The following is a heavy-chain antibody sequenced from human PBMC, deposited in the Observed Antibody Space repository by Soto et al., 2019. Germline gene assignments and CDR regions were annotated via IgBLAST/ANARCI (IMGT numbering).Heavy chain of an antibody. J-gene: IGHJ4*02. CDR2: IDPSDSYT. CDR3: ARHVRTTLKPDYFDY. CDR1: GYSFTSYW. V-gene: IGHV5-10-1*01. Sequence: GESLKISCKGSGYSFTSYWISWVRQMPGKGLEWMGRIDPSDSYTNYSPSFQGHVTISADKSTSTAYLQWSSLKASDTAMYYCARHVRTTLKPDYFDYWGQGTLVTVSS.